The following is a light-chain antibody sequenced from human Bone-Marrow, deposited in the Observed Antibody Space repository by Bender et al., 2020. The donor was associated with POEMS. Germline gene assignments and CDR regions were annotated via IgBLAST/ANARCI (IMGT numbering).Light chain of an antibody. V-gene: IGLV3-1*01. CDR2: QDA. CDR3: AAWEDSLNGWV. J-gene: IGLJ3*02. Sequence: SYELTQPPSVSVSPGQTASITCSGEKLGDKYVCWYQQKPGQSPNLVIYQDAQRPSGIPERFSASNSGTSASLAISGLQSEDEADYYCAAWEDSLNGWVFGGGTKLTVL. CDR1: KLGDKY.